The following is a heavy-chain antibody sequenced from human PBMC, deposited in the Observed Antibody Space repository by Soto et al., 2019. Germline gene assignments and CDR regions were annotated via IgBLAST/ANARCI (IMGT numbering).Heavy chain of an antibody. D-gene: IGHD7-27*01. V-gene: IGHV1-3*01. CDR2: INAGNGNT. J-gene: IGHJ3*02. CDR1: GYTFTSYA. Sequence: QVQLVQSGAEVKKPGASVKVSCKASGYTFTSYAMHWVRQAPGQRLEWMGWINAGNGNTKYSQKFQGSVTITRDTSASTAYMELSSLRSEDTAVYYCARVPSPGAFDIWGQGTMVTVSS. CDR3: ARVPSPGAFDI.